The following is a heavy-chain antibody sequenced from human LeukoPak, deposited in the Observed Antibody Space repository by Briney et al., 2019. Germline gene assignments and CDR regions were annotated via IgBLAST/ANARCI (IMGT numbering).Heavy chain of an antibody. CDR1: GGSISGYY. CDR2: IYYSGST. J-gene: IGHJ5*02. V-gene: IGHV4-59*01. D-gene: IGHD6-13*01. Sequence: PSETLSLTCTVSGGSISGYYWSWIRQPPGKGLEWIGYIYYSGSTNYNPSLKSRVTISVDTSKNQFSLKLSSVTAAGTAVYYCARVIAAAGTEWFDPWGQGTLVTVSS. CDR3: ARVIAAAGTEWFDP.